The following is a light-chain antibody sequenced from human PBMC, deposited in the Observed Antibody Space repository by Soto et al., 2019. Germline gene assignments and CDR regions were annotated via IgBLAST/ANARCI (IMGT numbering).Light chain of an antibody. V-gene: IGLV2-14*01. CDR3: SSYTSSSTLFV. CDR1: SSDVGGYNY. CDR2: EVS. J-gene: IGLJ1*01. Sequence: QSALTQPASVSGSTGQSITISCTGTSSDVGGYNYVSWYQQQPGKAPKLMIYEVSNRPSGVSNRFSGSKSGNTASLTISGLQAEDEADYYCSSYTSSSTLFVFGTGTKLTV.